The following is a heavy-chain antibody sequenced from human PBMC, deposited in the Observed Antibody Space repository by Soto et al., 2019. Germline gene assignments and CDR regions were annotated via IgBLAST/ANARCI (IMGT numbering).Heavy chain of an antibody. Sequence: ASVKGSCKPSGYTFTNHAIHWGRQAPGQSLEWMGWVDTGNGNTNYAQKLQGRVTMTTDTSTSTAYMELRSLRSDDTAVYYCARVERYSYGGLFDYWGQGTLVTVSS. CDR1: GYTFTNHA. J-gene: IGHJ4*02. CDR2: VDTGNGNT. CDR3: ARVERYSYGGLFDY. V-gene: IGHV1-3*04. D-gene: IGHD5-18*01.